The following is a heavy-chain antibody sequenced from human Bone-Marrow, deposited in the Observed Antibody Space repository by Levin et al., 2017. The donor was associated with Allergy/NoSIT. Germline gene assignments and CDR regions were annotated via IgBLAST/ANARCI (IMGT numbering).Heavy chain of an antibody. J-gene: IGHJ4*02. CDR2: MSGSGGST. D-gene: IGHD3-22*01. V-gene: IGHV3-23*01. CDR3: ARGDTTGYYFSDY. CDR1: GFTFSNYA. Sequence: ASVKVSCAASGFTFSNYAMSWVRQAPGKGLEWVSGMSGSGGSTNYADSVKGRFTISRDNSQSTLYLHMSGLRAEDTAVYYCARGDTTGYYFSDYWGQGTLVTVSS.